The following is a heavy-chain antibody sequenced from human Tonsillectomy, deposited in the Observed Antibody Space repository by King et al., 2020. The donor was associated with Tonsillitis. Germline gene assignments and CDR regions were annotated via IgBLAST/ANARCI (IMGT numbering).Heavy chain of an antibody. D-gene: IGHD1-26*01. CDR2: IKQDGSEK. CDR1: GFTFSTYW. CDR3: ARGILGPTAFDY. V-gene: IGHV3-7*01. Sequence: VQLVESGGGLVQPGGSLRLSCAASGFTFSTYWMSWVRRAPGKGLEWVANIKQDGSEKSYVDSVKGRFTISRDNAKNSLYLQMNSLRAEDTAVYYCARGILGPTAFDYWGQGTLVTVSS. J-gene: IGHJ4*02.